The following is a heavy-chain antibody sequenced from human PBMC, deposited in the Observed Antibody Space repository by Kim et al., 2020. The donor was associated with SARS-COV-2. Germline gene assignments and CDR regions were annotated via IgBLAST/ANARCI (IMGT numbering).Heavy chain of an antibody. J-gene: IGHJ4*02. Sequence: YNPSLKRRVTISVDTSKNQFSLKLGSVTAADTAVYYCARGYEQQLVPLDYWGQGTLVTVSS. D-gene: IGHD6-13*01. CDR3: ARGYEQQLVPLDY. V-gene: IGHV4-59*09.